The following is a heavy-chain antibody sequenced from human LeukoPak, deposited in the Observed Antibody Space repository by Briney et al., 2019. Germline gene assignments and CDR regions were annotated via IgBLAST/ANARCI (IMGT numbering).Heavy chain of an antibody. Sequence: ASVKVSCKASGYTFTSYPMNWVRQAPGQGLEWMGWINTSTGNPTYAQGFTGRFVFSLDTSVSTAYLQINNLKGEDTAVYYCARTASGNYGTFDYWGQGTLVTVSS. J-gene: IGHJ4*02. D-gene: IGHD1-26*01. V-gene: IGHV7-4-1*02. CDR1: GYTFTSYP. CDR2: INTSTGNP. CDR3: ARTASGNYGTFDY.